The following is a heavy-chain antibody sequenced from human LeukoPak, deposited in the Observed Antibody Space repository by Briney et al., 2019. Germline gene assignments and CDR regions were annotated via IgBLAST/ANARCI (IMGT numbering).Heavy chain of an antibody. D-gene: IGHD1-26*01. V-gene: IGHV3-53*01. J-gene: IGHJ6*03. CDR1: GFTVSSNY. CDR2: IYSGGST. CDR3: AKGGSSYSYYYMDV. Sequence: PGGSLRLSCAASGFTVSSNYMSWVRQAPGKGLEWVSVIYSGGSTYYADSVKGRFTISRDNSKNTLFLQMNSLRAEDTAVYYCAKGGSSYSYYYMDVWGKGTTVTVSS.